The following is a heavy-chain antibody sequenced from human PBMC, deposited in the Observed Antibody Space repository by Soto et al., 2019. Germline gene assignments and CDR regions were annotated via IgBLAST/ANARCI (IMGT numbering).Heavy chain of an antibody. CDR1: GFTFSSYS. Sequence: PGGSLRLSCAASGFTFSSYSMNWVRQAPGKGLEWVSSISSSSSYIYYADSVKGRFTISRDNAKNSLYLQMNSLRAEDTAVYYCARSRIVGATLLDYWGQGTLVTVSS. D-gene: IGHD1-26*01. CDR2: ISSSSSYI. CDR3: ARSRIVGATLLDY. J-gene: IGHJ4*02. V-gene: IGHV3-21*01.